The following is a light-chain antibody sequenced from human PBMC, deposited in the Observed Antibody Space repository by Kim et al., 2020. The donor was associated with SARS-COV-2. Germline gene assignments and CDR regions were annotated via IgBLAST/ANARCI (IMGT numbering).Light chain of an antibody. J-gene: IGKJ1*01. V-gene: IGKV1-5*01. Sequence: GDRVTITCRANESISNWLAWYQQRPGEAPRLLILDASTLESGVPSRFGGGGSGAEFTLTISSLRPDDFATYYCQHYDSYSGTFGQGTKVGIK. CDR1: ESISNW. CDR2: DAS. CDR3: QHYDSYSGT.